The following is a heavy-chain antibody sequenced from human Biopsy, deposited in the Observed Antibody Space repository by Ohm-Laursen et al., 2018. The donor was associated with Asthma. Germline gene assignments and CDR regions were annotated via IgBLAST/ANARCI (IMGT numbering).Heavy chain of an antibody. Sequence: SSVKVSCNTSGYTFNSAGITWVRQAPGQGLEWMGWISVYNGNTKVAQKLQDRVTIITDTSTSTAYMELRSLRSDDTAVYFCARAVDYSHYYGIDVWGQGTTVTVS. CDR2: ISVYNGNT. CDR1: GYTFNSAG. CDR3: ARAVDYSHYYGIDV. V-gene: IGHV1-18*01. D-gene: IGHD3-10*01. J-gene: IGHJ6*02.